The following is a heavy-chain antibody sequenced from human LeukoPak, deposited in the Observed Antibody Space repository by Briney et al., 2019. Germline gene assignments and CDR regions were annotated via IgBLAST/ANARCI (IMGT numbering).Heavy chain of an antibody. CDR1: GGSISSYY. V-gene: IGHV4-59*01. CDR3: AREGGSSTTGLAFDI. CDR2: IYYSGST. D-gene: IGHD2-2*01. Sequence: SETLSLTCTVSGGSISSYYWNWLRHPPGKGLEWIGYIYYSGSTNYNPSLKSRVTISIDKSRNQFSLKLSSVTAADTAVYYCAREGGSSTTGLAFDIWGQGTMVTVSS. J-gene: IGHJ3*02.